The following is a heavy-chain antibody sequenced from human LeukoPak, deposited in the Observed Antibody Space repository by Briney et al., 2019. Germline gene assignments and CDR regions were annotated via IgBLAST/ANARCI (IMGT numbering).Heavy chain of an antibody. CDR3: ARGMLSSAGYHWYYYMDV. CDR2: IDDDGTDT. V-gene: IGHV3-74*01. D-gene: IGHD3-3*01. CDR1: GFTSGNYW. Sequence: PGGSLRLSCVASGFTSGNYWMHWVRQAPRKGPEWVSRIDDDGTDTHYAVSVKGRFTISRDNAKNTLYLQMNSLRGEDTAVYYCARGMLSSAGYHWYYYMDVWGKGAMVTVSS. J-gene: IGHJ6*03.